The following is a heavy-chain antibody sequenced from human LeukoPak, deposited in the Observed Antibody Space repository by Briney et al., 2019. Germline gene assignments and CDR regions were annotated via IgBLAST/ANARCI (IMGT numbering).Heavy chain of an antibody. Sequence: GGSLRLSCAAPGFTFSNYNMNWVRQAPGKGLEWVSAISGSGGGTYYADSVKGRFTISRDNSQNTLYLQMNSLRAEDTAVYYCAKLSTSPYYFDYWGQGTLVTVSS. CDR2: ISGSGGGT. CDR1: GFTFSNYN. CDR3: AKLSTSPYYFDY. D-gene: IGHD2-2*01. V-gene: IGHV3-23*01. J-gene: IGHJ4*02.